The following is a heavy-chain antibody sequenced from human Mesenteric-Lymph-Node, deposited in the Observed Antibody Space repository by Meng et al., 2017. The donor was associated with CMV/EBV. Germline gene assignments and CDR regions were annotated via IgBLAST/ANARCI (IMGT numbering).Heavy chain of an antibody. J-gene: IGHJ4*02. V-gene: IGHV6-1*01. CDR1: GDSVSRNSAA. CDR3: ARLGRGFDY. Sequence: SETLSLTCAISGDSVSRNSAAWNWIRQSPSRGLEWLGRTYYRSKWHNDYAASVKSRITINPDTSKNQFSLKLSSVTAADTAVYYCARLGRGFDYWGQGTLVTVSS. D-gene: IGHD3-10*01. CDR2: TYYRSKWHN.